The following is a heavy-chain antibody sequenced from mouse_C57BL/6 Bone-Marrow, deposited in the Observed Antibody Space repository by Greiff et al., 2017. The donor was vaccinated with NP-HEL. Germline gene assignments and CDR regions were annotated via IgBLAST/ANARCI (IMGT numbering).Heavy chain of an antibody. CDR2: IDPENGDT. CDR3: TRDSNYYFDY. CDR1: GFNIKDDY. Sequence: EVQLQQSGAELVRPGASVKLSCTASGFNIKDDYMPWVKQRPEQGLEWIGWIDPENGDTEYASKFQGKATITADTSSNTAYLQLSSLTSEDTAVYYCTRDSNYYFDYWGQGTTLTVSS. J-gene: IGHJ2*01. D-gene: IGHD2-5*01. V-gene: IGHV14-4*01.